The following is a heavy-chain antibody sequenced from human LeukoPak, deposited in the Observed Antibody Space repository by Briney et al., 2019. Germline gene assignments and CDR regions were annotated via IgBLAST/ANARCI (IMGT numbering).Heavy chain of an antibody. CDR2: IYSGGST. V-gene: IGHV3-66*01. CDR3: ARGVVVVAATGDAFDI. CDR1: GFTVSSNY. D-gene: IGHD2-15*01. J-gene: IGHJ3*02. Sequence: GGSLRLSCAASGFTVSSNYMSWVRQAPGKGLEWVSVIYSGGSTYYADSVKGRFTISRYNSKNTLYLQMNSLRAEDTAVYYCARGVVVVAATGDAFDIWGQGTMVTVSS.